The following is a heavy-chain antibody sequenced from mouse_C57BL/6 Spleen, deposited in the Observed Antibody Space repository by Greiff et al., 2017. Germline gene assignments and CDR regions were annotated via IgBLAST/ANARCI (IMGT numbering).Heavy chain of an antibody. V-gene: IGHV5-6*01. D-gene: IGHD2-4*01. Sequence: EVMLVESGGDLVKPGGSLKLSCAASGFTFSSYGMSWVRQTPDKRLEWVATISSGGSYTYYPDSVKGRFTISRDNAKNTLYLQMSSLKSEDTAMYYCARQDYEDAMDYWGQGTSVTVSS. CDR2: ISSGGSYT. J-gene: IGHJ4*01. CDR1: GFTFSSYG. CDR3: ARQDYEDAMDY.